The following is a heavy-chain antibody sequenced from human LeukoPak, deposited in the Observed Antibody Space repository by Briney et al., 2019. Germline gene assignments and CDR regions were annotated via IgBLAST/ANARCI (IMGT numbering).Heavy chain of an antibody. CDR3: ARAPITGTLFDY. CDR1: GGSIGSYY. Sequence: SETLSLTCTVSGGSIGSYYWSWIRQPPGKGLEWIGYIYYSGSTNYNPSLKSRVTISVDTSKNQFSLKLSSVTAADTAVYYCARAPITGTLFDYWGQGTLVTVSS. V-gene: IGHV4-59*01. D-gene: IGHD1-7*01. J-gene: IGHJ4*02. CDR2: IYYSGST.